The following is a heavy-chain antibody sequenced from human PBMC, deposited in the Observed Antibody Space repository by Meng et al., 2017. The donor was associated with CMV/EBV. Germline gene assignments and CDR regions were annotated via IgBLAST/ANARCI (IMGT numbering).Heavy chain of an antibody. V-gene: IGHV1-69*05. Sequence: SVQVSCKASGGTFSSYAISWVRQAAGQGLEWMGGIIPIFGTANYAQKFQGRVTITTDESTSTAYMELSSLRSEDTAVYYCARGMGLDWNDAYFDYWGQGTLVTVSS. CDR3: ARGMGLDWNDAYFDY. J-gene: IGHJ4*02. CDR2: IIPIFGTA. CDR1: GGTFSSYA. D-gene: IGHD1-1*01.